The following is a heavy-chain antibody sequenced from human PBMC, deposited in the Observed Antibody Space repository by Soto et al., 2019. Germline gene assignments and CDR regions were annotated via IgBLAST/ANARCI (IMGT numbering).Heavy chain of an antibody. D-gene: IGHD1-20*01. CDR1: EFTFDKYY. V-gene: IGHV3-7*01. Sequence: GGSLRLSCAASEFTFDKYYMTWVRQAPGRGPEWVANIKPDGSEQYYVDSVKGRFTISRDNANNSLYLQMNSLRAEDTAVYFCARGNWNYYYGFDVWGQGTTVTVSS. CDR2: IKPDGSEQ. J-gene: IGHJ6*02. CDR3: ARGNWNYYYGFDV.